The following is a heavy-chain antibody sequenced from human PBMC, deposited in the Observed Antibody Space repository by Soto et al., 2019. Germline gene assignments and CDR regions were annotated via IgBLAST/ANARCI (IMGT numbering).Heavy chain of an antibody. CDR3: AKGRGGKNYYYGMDV. V-gene: IGHV3-30*18. J-gene: IGHJ6*02. CDR1: GFTFSSYG. Sequence: PGGSLRLSCAASGFTFSSYGMHWVRQAPGKGLEWVAVISYDGSNKYYADSVKGRFTISRDNSKNTLYLQMNSLRAEDTAVYYCAKGRGGKNYYYGMDVWGQGTKVTVSS. D-gene: IGHD3-16*01. CDR2: ISYDGSNK.